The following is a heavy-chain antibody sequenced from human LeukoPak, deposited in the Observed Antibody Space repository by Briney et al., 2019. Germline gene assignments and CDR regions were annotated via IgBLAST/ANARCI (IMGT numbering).Heavy chain of an antibody. J-gene: IGHJ4*02. D-gene: IGHD6-13*01. CDR2: VSGSGDRM. V-gene: IGHV3-23*01. Sequence: GGSLRLSCAASGFTSSSYALNWVSQAPGKGLEWVATVSGSGDRMYHADSVKGRFTTSRDNSKNTIYLQMNSLRAEDTALYYCAKAAAAPGFDFWGQGTLVTVSS. CDR1: GFTSSSYA. CDR3: AKAAAAPGFDF.